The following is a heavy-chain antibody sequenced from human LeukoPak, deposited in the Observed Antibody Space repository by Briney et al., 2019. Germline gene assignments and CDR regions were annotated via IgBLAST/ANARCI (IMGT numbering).Heavy chain of an antibody. D-gene: IGHD6-19*01. Sequence: GGSLRLSCVASGFTVSSNYMSWVRQAPGKGLEWVSVIYSAGNTYYADSVKGRFTISRHNSKNTLYLQMNSLRVEEPAVYYCARGGTPGYSSGRIDYWGQGTLVTVSS. CDR2: IYSAGNT. CDR3: ARGGTPGYSSGRIDY. J-gene: IGHJ4*02. CDR1: GFTVSSNY. V-gene: IGHV3-53*04.